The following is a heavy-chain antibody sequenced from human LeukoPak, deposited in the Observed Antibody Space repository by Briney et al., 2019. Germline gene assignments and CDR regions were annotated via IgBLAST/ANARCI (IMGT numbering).Heavy chain of an antibody. CDR1: GFTFSSYA. V-gene: IGHV3-23*01. J-gene: IGHJ4*02. CDR2: ISGGGGST. D-gene: IGHD1-26*01. Sequence: GGSLRLSCAASGFTFSSYAMHWVRQAPGKGLEWVSTISGGGGSTYYADSVKGRFTISRDNSKNTLYLQVNSLRAEDTAVYYCAKGGKWDVTPFDYWGQGTLVTVSS. CDR3: AKGGKWDVTPFDY.